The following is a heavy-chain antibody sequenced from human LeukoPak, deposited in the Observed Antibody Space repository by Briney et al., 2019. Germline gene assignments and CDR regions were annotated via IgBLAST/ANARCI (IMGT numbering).Heavy chain of an antibody. V-gene: IGHV3-30*18. CDR3: AKRDY. CDR2: ISYDGSNK. Sequence: GGSLRLSCAASGFTFSKYGMHWVRQAPGKGLEWVAIISYDGSNKYYTDSVKGRFTISRDNSKNTLYLQMNSLRAEDTAVYYCAKRDYWGQGTLVTVSS. CDR1: GFTFSKYG. J-gene: IGHJ4*02.